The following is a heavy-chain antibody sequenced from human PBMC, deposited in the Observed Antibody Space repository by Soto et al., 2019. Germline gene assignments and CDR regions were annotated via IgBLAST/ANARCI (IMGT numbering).Heavy chain of an antibody. J-gene: IGHJ4*02. Sequence: QVQLVQSGAEVKKPGASVKVSCKASGYTFTSYDINWVRQATGQGLEWMGWMNPNSGNTGYAQKFQGRVTMTRNTSISTDYMELSSLRSEDTAVYYCAKGSFSSWFHYFDYWGQGTLVTVSS. V-gene: IGHV1-8*01. CDR3: AKGSFSSWFHYFDY. D-gene: IGHD6-13*01. CDR2: MNPNSGNT. CDR1: GYTFTSYD.